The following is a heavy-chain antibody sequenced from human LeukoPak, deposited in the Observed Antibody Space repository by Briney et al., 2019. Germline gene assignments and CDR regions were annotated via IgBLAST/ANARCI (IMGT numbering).Heavy chain of an antibody. D-gene: IGHD1-26*01. CDR2: IIPIFGTA. J-gene: IGHJ4*02. CDR3: ARGRKWELLGGYYFDY. V-gene: IGHV1-69*13. Sequence: ASVKVSCKASGGTFSSYAISWVRQAPGQGLEWMGGIIPIFGTANYAQKFQGRVTITADESTSTAYMELSSLRSEDTAVYYCARGRKWELLGGYYFDYWGQGTLVTVSS. CDR1: GGTFSSYA.